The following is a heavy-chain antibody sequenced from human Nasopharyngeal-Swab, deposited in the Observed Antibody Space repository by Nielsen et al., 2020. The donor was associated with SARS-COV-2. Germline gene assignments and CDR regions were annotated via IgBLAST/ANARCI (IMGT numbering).Heavy chain of an antibody. CDR1: GFTFSSYW. CDR2: IKSDGSST. J-gene: IGHJ4*02. V-gene: IGHV3-74*01. Sequence: GESLKISCAASGFTFSSYWMHWVRQAPGKGLVWVARIKSDGSSTNYADSVKGRFTISRDNSKNTLYLQMNSLRAEDTAVYYCAKDQGYYDFWSGSNFDYWGQGTLVTVSS. CDR3: AKDQGYYDFWSGSNFDY. D-gene: IGHD3-3*01.